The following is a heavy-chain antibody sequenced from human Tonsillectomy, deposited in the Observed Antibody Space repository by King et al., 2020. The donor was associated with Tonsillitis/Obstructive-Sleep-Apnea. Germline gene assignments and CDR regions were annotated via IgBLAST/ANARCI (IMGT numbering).Heavy chain of an antibody. D-gene: IGHD6-6*01. Sequence: VQLVESGGGVVQPGRSLRLSCAASGFTLSDYAMHWVRQAPGKGLQWVAVMSYDGSTKYYADSVTGRFTIASDKSKNTLDLQMNSLGGEDTAVYYCAKSRGSSSGFDFFFDYWGQGTLVTVSS. J-gene: IGHJ4*02. CDR2: MSYDGSTK. CDR3: AKSRGSSSGFDFFFDY. CDR1: GFTLSDYA. V-gene: IGHV3-30*04.